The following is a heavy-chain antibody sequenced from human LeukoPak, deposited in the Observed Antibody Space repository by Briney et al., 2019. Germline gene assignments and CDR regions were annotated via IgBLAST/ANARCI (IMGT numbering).Heavy chain of an antibody. CDR2: ISGSGGNT. CDR1: GFTFSRNG. D-gene: IGHD3-10*01. J-gene: IGHJ4*02. CDR3: AKDRRAGSYDY. V-gene: IGHV3-23*01. Sequence: PGGTLRLSCAASGFTFSRNGMTWVRQAPGKGLEWASAISGSGGNTYYADSVKGRFTISRDNSKNTLYLQMNSLRAEDTPVYYCAKDRRAGSYDYWGQGTLVTVSS.